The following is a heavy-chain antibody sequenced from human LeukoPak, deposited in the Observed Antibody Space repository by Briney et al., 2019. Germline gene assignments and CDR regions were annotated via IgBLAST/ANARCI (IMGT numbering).Heavy chain of an antibody. D-gene: IGHD3-10*01. CDR3: AKVSKLLWFGELLYFDY. Sequence: GGSLRLSCAASGFTFSSYAMSWVRQAPGKGLGWVSAISGSGGSTYYADSVKGRFTISRDNSKNTLYLQMNSLRAEDTAVYYCAKVSKLLWFGELLYFDYWGQGTLVTVSS. J-gene: IGHJ4*02. V-gene: IGHV3-23*01. CDR2: ISGSGGST. CDR1: GFTFSSYA.